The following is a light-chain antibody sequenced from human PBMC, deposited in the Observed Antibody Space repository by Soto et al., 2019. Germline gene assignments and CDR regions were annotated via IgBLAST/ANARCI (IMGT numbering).Light chain of an antibody. V-gene: IGKV3-11*01. CDR2: DAF. J-gene: IGKJ4*01. CDR3: QQRSSWPLT. CDR1: QSVGSY. Sequence: EIVLTQSPATLSLSPGERDTLSCRASQSVGSYFAWYQQKPGQAPRLLIYDAFSRATGIPARFSGSGSGTDFTLTISSLEPEDFAVYFCQQRSSWPLTFGGGTKVDI.